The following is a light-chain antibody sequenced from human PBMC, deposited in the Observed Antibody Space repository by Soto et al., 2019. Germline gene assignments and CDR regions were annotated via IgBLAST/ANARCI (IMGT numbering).Light chain of an antibody. CDR1: QSIVTY. J-gene: IGKJ1*01. Sequence: MTQSPATLSASVGDRVTITCRASQSIVTYLNWYLQKPGKAPKLLIYAASNLQSGVPSRFSGSGSGTDFTLTISSLQPEDFATYFCQQSYSTPPWTFGQGTEVDTK. CDR2: AAS. V-gene: IGKV1-39*01. CDR3: QQSYSTPPWT.